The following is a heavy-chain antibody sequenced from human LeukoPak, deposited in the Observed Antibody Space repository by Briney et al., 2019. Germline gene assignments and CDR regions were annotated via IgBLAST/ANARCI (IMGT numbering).Heavy chain of an antibody. V-gene: IGHV4-34*01. CDR2: INHSGST. D-gene: IGHD1-1*01. CDR1: VGSFSDYY. J-gene: IGHJ4*02. CDR3: ARGPAGIIDY. Sequence: SGTLSHTFAVYVGSFSDYYCNWLRQPPGKGVEWIGEINHSGSTNYNPSLKSRVPISVDPSKNQSSLKLSSVAAADTAVYYCARGPAGIIDYWGQGTLVTVSS.